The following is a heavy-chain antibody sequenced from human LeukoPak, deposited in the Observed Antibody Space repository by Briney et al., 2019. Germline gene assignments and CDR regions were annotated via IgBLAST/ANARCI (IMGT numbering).Heavy chain of an antibody. D-gene: IGHD2-2*01. V-gene: IGHV3-23*01. CDR3: AKDDVVVPPAMYYLYY. Sequence: GGSLRLSYAPSGFTVSSYAMSWVRQAPGKGLEWVSAISGSGGSTYYADSVKGRFTISRDNSKNTLYLQMNSLRAEDTAVYYCAKDDVVVPPAMYYLYYWGQGALVTVSS. J-gene: IGHJ4*02. CDR1: GFTVSSYA. CDR2: ISGSGGST.